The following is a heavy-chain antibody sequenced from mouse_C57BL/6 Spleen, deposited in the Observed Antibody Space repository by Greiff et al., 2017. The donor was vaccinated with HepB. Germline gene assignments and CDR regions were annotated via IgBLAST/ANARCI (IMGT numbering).Heavy chain of an antibody. Sequence: EVKLQESGGGLVQPKGSLKLSCAASGFSFNTYAMNWVRQAPGKGLEWVARIRSKSNNYATYYADSVKDRFTISRDDSESMLYLQMNNLKTEDTAMYYCVRHDGYSFAYWGQGTLVTVSA. J-gene: IGHJ3*01. D-gene: IGHD2-3*01. CDR3: VRHDGYSFAY. CDR1: GFSFNTYA. V-gene: IGHV10-1*01. CDR2: IRSKSNNYAT.